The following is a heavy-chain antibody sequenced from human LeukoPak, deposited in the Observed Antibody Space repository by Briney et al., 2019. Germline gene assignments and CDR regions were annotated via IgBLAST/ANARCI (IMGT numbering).Heavy chain of an antibody. CDR2: ISSNGGST. V-gene: IGHV3-64*01. CDR3: AKDRSLGSNTMDY. CDR1: GFTFSSYA. D-gene: IGHD1-26*01. J-gene: IGHJ4*02. Sequence: GGSLRLSCAASGFTFSSYAMHWVRQAPGRGLEYVSAISSNGGSTYYANSVKGRFTISRDNSKNTLYLQMGSLRAEDMAVYYCAKDRSLGSNTMDYWGQGTLVTVSS.